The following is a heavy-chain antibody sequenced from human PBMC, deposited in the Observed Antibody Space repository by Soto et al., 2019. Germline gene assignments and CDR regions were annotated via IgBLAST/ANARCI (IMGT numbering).Heavy chain of an antibody. J-gene: IGHJ4*02. Sequence: ASVKVSCKASGYTFTGYYMHWVRQAPGQGLEWMGWINPNSGGTNYAQTFQGRVTMTRDTSISTAYMELSRLRSDDTAVYYCARELGEAVAGIRDFDYWGQGTLVTISS. CDR3: ARELGEAVAGIRDFDY. CDR1: GYTFTGYY. CDR2: INPNSGGT. V-gene: IGHV1-2*02. D-gene: IGHD6-19*01.